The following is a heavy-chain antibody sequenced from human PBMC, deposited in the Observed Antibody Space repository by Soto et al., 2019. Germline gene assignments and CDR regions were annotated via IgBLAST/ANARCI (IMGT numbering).Heavy chain of an antibody. Sequence: QVQLVQSGAAVKKPGASVKVSCKASGYTFNGHYMHWVRQAPGQGLEWMGWINPNRGGTNYAQKFQGRVTMTRVSSISAAYRELSMLRSEDRGVDYCARGRSRYYGSGSAGDWGQGTLVTGAS. CDR2: INPNRGGT. V-gene: IGHV1-2*02. CDR3: ARGRSRYYGSGSAGD. J-gene: IGHJ4*02. CDR1: GYTFNGHY. D-gene: IGHD3-10*01.